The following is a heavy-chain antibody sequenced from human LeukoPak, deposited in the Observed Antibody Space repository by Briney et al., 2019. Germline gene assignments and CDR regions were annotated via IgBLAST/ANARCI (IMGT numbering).Heavy chain of an antibody. D-gene: IGHD1-26*01. CDR2: IYYSGST. J-gene: IGHJ3*02. CDR3: ARQRIDIVGATGAFDI. Sequence: SETLSLTCTVSGGSISSSSYYWGWIRQPPGKGLEWIGGIYYSGSTYYNPSLKSRVTISVDTSKNQFSLKLSSVTAADTAVYYCARQRIDIVGATGAFDIWGQGTMVTVSS. V-gene: IGHV4-39*01. CDR1: GGSISSSSYY.